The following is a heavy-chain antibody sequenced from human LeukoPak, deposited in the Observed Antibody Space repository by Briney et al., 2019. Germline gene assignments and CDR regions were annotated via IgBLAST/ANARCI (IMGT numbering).Heavy chain of an antibody. CDR1: GFTFSSYA. D-gene: IGHD3-16*01. CDR2: IKQDGSEK. J-gene: IGHJ3*02. Sequence: PGGSLRLSCAASGFTFSSYAMSWVRQAPGKGLEWVANIKQDGSEKYYVDSVKGRFTISRDNAKNSLYLQMNSLRAEDTAVYYCARDLASEYDLDAFDIWGQGTMVTVSS. V-gene: IGHV3-7*01. CDR3: ARDLASEYDLDAFDI.